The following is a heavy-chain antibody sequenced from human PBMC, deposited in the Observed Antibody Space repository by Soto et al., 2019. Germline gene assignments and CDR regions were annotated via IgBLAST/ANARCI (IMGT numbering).Heavy chain of an antibody. D-gene: IGHD2-15*01. CDR3: ARGRALYCSGGSCYWFDP. CDR1: GGSISSTSYY. V-gene: IGHV4-39*02. CDR2: IYYTGST. Sequence: SXTLSLTCSVSGGSISSTSYYWCWIRQPPGKLLEWIASIYYTGSTYYSPSLKSRVTISVDTSKNLFSLELNSVTAADTAVYYCARGRALYCSGGSCYWFDPWGQGTLVTVSS. J-gene: IGHJ5*02.